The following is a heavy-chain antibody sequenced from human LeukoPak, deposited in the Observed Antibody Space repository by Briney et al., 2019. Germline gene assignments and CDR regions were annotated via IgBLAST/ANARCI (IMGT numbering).Heavy chain of an antibody. CDR1: GFTFNNYW. D-gene: IGHD3-3*01. CDR3: ATFRFLGT. Sequence: GGSLRLSCAASGFTFNNYWMTWVRQGPGKGLEWVANIKPGGNEKYYVDSVKGRFTISRDNVKNSLYLQINSLRAEDTAIYYCATFRFLGTWGQGTMVTVSP. V-gene: IGHV3-7*03. J-gene: IGHJ3*01. CDR2: IKPGGNEK.